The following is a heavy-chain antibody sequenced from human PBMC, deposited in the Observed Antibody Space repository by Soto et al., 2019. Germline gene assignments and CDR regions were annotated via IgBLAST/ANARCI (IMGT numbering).Heavy chain of an antibody. CDR1: GYTFTSQN. CDR3: NGTLGARFYY. Sequence: ASVKVSCKASGYTFTSQNMHWVRQAPGQGLEWMGVINPSIGTTTYAQKFQGRVTMTSDTSTSSVYMEVSSLRSEDTAVYYCNGTLGARFYYLGQGTLVTVSS. D-gene: IGHD1-26*01. CDR2: INPSIGTT. J-gene: IGHJ4*02. V-gene: IGHV1-46*01.